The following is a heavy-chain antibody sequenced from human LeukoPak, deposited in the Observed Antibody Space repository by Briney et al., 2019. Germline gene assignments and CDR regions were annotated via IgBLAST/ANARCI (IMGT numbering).Heavy chain of an antibody. CDR3: ARDRASGIVVATRYFDL. V-gene: IGHV4-31*03. CDR1: GGSISSGGYY. Sequence: SETLSLTCTVSGGSISSGGYYWTWIRQHPGKGLEWIGYIYYSGSTYYNPSLKSRVPISVDTSKNQFSLKLSSVTAADTAVYYCARDRASGIVVATRYFDLWGRGTLVTVSS. J-gene: IGHJ2*01. D-gene: IGHD3-22*01. CDR2: IYYSGST.